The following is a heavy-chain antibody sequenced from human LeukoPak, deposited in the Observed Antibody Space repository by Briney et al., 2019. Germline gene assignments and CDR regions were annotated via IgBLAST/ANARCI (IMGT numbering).Heavy chain of an antibody. CDR3: ARDSYGSARPNDSFDI. V-gene: IGHV4-59*01. D-gene: IGHD3-10*01. CDR1: GGSISSYY. CDR2: IYYSGST. Sequence: PSETLSLTCTVSGGSISSYYWSWIRQPPGKGLEWIGYIYYSGSTNYNPSRKSGVTISVDTSKNQFSLMLSSVTAANTAVYYWARDSYGSARPNDSFDIWGQGTMVTVSS. J-gene: IGHJ3*02.